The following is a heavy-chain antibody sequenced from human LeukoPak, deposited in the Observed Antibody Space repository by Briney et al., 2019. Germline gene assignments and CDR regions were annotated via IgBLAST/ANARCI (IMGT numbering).Heavy chain of an antibody. D-gene: IGHD3-16*01. Sequence: GGSLRLSCEASGFTLSTYWMNWVRQVPGKGLDWVANINPDGSGKRYVDSVKGRFTIARDNVDNSLSLQMNSLRAEDTAVYYCASWGAGGNSWGQGTLVTVSS. J-gene: IGHJ4*02. CDR2: INPDGSGK. CDR1: GFTLSTYW. V-gene: IGHV3-7*01. CDR3: ASWGAGGNS.